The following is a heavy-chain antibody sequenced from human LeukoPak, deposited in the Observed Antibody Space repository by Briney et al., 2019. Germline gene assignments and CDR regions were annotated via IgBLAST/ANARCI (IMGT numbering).Heavy chain of an antibody. CDR2: IYRGGST. CDR3: ARGYSSADY. CDR1: GLNVSTNN. J-gene: IGHJ4*02. Sequence: GGSLRLSCAASGLNVSTNNMNWVRQAPGKGLEWVSVIYRGGSTLNANSVKGRFTISRDSSRNTLFLQMNSLRAEDTAVYYCARGYSSADYWGQGTLVTDSS. V-gene: IGHV3-53*01. D-gene: IGHD5-18*01.